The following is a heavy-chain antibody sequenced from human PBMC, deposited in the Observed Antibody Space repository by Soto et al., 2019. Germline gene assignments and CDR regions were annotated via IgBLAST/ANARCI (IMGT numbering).Heavy chain of an antibody. J-gene: IGHJ4*02. D-gene: IGHD6-19*01. CDR1: GFTFSNYA. CDR2: ISGAGGTT. Sequence: EVQLLESGGNLVQPGGSLRLSCAASGFTFSNYAMSWVRQAPGKGLEWVSAISGAGGTTYYADSVKGRFTISRDNSKNTLFLQMKNLRVEDTAVYYCEKEFGSAWYSGQVGYWGQGTLVTVSS. CDR3: EKEFGSAWYSGQVGY. V-gene: IGHV3-23*01.